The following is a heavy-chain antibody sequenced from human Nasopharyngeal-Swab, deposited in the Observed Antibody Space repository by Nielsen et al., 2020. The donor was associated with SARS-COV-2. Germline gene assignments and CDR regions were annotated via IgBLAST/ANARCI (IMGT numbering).Heavy chain of an antibody. CDR2: IKQNGSGK. CDR1: EFTFSSYW. D-gene: IGHD2-2*01. J-gene: IGHJ4*02. CDR3: ARYCSTTSCPRGFDY. V-gene: IGHV3-7*01. Sequence: GESLKISCAASEFTFSSYWMSWVRQAPGKGLEWVAHIKQNGSGKYYVDSVKGRFTISRDNAKNSLSLQMNSLRAEDTAVYYCARYCSTTSCPRGFDYWGQGTLVTVSS.